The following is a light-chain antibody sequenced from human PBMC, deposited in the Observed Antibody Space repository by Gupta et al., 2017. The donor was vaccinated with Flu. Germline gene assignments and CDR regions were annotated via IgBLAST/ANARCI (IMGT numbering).Light chain of an antibody. CDR3: QQSGT. J-gene: IGKJ2*01. CDR1: QSVSRNY. V-gene: IGKV3-20*01. Sequence: IVLTQSPGTLSLSPGERATLSCRASQSVSRNYLAWYQHKPGQAHRLGMYGGSTRPAGTPDRFSGSGSGTDFTRIRSRLEPDDCEVDDGQQSGTFGQGTKLEMK. CDR2: GGS.